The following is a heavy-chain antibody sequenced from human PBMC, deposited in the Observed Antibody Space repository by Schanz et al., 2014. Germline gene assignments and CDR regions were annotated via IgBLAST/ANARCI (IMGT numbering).Heavy chain of an antibody. CDR3: AKHVRSLTGNDY. CDR1: RIIFGTYS. D-gene: IGHD3-9*01. V-gene: IGHV3-21*04. CDR2: ISSGGRNI. Sequence: EVQLVESGGGLVKPGGSLRLSCTASRIIFGTYSMNWIRQTPKGLEWVSSISSGGRNISYADPVKGRFIISRDNSKNTLYLQVNSLRAEDTAVYYCAKHVRSLTGNDYWGQGTLVTVSS. J-gene: IGHJ4*02.